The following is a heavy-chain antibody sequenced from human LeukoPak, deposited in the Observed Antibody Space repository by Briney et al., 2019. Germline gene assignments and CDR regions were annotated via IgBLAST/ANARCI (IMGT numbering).Heavy chain of an antibody. V-gene: IGHV3-30-3*01. Sequence: PGRSLRLSCAASGFTFSSYAMHWVRQAPGKGLEWVAVISYDGSNKYYADSVKGRLTISRDNSKNTLYLQMNSLRAEDTAVYYCARDLDLGVPIAYYFDYWGQGTLVTVSS. CDR2: ISYDGSNK. J-gene: IGHJ4*02. D-gene: IGHD6-13*01. CDR1: GFTFSSYA. CDR3: ARDLDLGVPIAYYFDY.